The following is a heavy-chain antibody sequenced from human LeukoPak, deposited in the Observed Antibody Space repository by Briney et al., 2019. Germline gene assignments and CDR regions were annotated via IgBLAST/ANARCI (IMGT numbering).Heavy chain of an antibody. D-gene: IGHD5-18*01. CDR3: ASEPSGYSYGHDP. CDR1: GGTFSSYA. V-gene: IGHV1-69*13. CDR2: IIPICGTA. J-gene: IGHJ5*02. Sequence: GASVKVSCKASGGTFSSYAISWVRQAPGQGLEWMGGIIPICGTANYAQKFQGRVTITADESTSTAYMELSSLRSEDTAVYYCASEPSGYSYGHDPWGQGTLVTVSS.